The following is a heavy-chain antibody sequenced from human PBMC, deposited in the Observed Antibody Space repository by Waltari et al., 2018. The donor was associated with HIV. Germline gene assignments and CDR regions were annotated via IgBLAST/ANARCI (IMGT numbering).Heavy chain of an antibody. Sequence: QVQLLQSGAEVKKPGASVTVSCKASGYTFTAYYIHWVRQAPGQGLEWMGWVYPNTGDTNYAQKFQGRVTMARDASIRTVSMELSRLRSDDTAVYYCVRQMTFYDAFDIWGQGTLVTVSA. V-gene: IGHV1-2*02. CDR2: VYPNTGDT. CDR1: GYTFTAYY. CDR3: VRQMTFYDAFDI. J-gene: IGHJ3*02.